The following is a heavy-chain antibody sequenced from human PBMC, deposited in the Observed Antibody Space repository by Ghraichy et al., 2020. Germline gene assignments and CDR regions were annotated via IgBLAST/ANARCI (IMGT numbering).Heavy chain of an antibody. Sequence: GGSLRLSCAASGFAFSSSAMHWVRQAPGKGLEWVSAISDSGGSTFYPDSVKGRFTISRDNSKNTLFLQMNSLRAEDTAVYHCAKTLYDSGTYYFDSWGQGTLVTVSS. V-gene: IGHV3-23*01. CDR3: AKTLYDSGTYYFDS. D-gene: IGHD3-10*01. CDR1: GFAFSSSA. CDR2: ISDSGGST. J-gene: IGHJ4*02.